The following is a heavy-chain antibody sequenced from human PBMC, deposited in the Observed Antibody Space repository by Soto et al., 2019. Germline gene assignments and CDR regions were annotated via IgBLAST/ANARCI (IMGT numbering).Heavy chain of an antibody. D-gene: IGHD2-15*01. J-gene: IGHJ6*02. CDR1: RGTFSTYT. CDR3: ASHFTGVLVLGASPPGGDNYGWDV. CDR2: IIPILDIP. V-gene: IGHV1-69*02. Sequence: QVQLVQSGAEVKKPGSSVKVSFKASRGTFSTYTISWVRQAPGQGLEWMGRIIPILDIPNYAQNFQGRVTITADKSTSTAYMELSSLRSDDTALYYCASHFTGVLVLGASPPGGDNYGWDVWGQGTTVTVS.